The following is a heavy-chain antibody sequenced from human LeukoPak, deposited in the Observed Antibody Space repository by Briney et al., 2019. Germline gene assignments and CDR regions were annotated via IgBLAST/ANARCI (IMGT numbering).Heavy chain of an antibody. CDR1: GFTFDGSA. CDR3: AKGKGGDYYNWYFDL. J-gene: IGHJ2*01. D-gene: IGHD1-26*01. V-gene: IGHV3-9*01. CDR2: ISWNSGSI. Sequence: GRSLRLSCAASGFTFDGSAMHWVRQAPGKGLEWVSGISWNSGSIDYADSVKGRFTISRDNSKNTLYLQMNSLRAEDTAVYYCAKGKGGDYYNWYFDLWGRGTLVTVSS.